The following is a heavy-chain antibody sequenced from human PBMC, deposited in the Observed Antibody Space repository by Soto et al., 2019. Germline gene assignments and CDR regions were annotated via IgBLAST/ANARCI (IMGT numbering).Heavy chain of an antibody. Sequence: QVQLQESGPGLVKPSQTLSLTCTVSGGSVSGGVYYWNWIRQHPEKGLEWIGYIYYSGSTYYNPSLRSRVTISADTSKNQFSLKLSSVTVADTAVYYCARSSVAGAGYFQHWGRGTQVIVSS. J-gene: IGHJ1*01. D-gene: IGHD6-19*01. CDR2: IYYSGST. V-gene: IGHV4-31*03. CDR1: GGSVSGGVYY. CDR3: ARSSVAGAGYFQH.